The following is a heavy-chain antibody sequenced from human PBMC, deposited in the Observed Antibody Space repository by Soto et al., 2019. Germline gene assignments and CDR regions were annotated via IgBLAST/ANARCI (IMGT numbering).Heavy chain of an antibody. CDR1: GYTFTSYG. Sequence: ASVKVSCKASGYTFTSYGISWVRQAPGQGLEWMGWIGAYNGYTNYAQKLQGRVTMTTDTSTSTAYMELRSLRSGDTAFYYCARGLDDYDSSGYPGGFDHWGQGTLVTVSS. CDR2: IGAYNGYT. V-gene: IGHV1-18*01. CDR3: ARGLDDYDSSGYPGGFDH. D-gene: IGHD3-22*01. J-gene: IGHJ4*02.